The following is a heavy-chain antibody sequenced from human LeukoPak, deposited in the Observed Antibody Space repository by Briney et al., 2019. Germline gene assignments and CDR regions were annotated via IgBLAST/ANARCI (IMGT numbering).Heavy chain of an antibody. J-gene: IGHJ6*03. D-gene: IGHD1-26*01. CDR2: LNNDGSST. V-gene: IGHV3-74*01. Sequence: GGSLRLSCAASGFTFSSYEMNWVRHAPGKGLVWVSRLNNDGSSTTYADSVKGRFTISRDNAKNTLYLQMNSLRAEDTALYYCAKGSGWEMSYYYYYMDVWGKGTTVTISS. CDR3: AKGSGWEMSYYYYYMDV. CDR1: GFTFSSYE.